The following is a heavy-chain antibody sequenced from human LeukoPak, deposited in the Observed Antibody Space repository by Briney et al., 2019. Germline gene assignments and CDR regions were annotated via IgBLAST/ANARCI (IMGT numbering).Heavy chain of an antibody. CDR1: GFTFSSYA. Sequence: GRSLRLTCAAYGFTFSSYAVHWVRQAPGKGLEWMAVISYDGSNKYYADSVKGRFTISRDNSKNTLYLQMNSLRAEDTAVYYCARDRVVVPAAILGENWFDPWGQGALVTVSS. CDR3: ARDRVVVPAAILGENWFDP. D-gene: IGHD2-2*02. CDR2: ISYDGSNK. V-gene: IGHV3-30-3*01. J-gene: IGHJ5*02.